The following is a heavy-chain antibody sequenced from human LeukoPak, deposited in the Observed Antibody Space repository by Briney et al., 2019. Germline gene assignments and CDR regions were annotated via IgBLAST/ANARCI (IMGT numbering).Heavy chain of an antibody. V-gene: IGHV3-49*04. D-gene: IGHD5-18*01. J-gene: IGHJ4*02. CDR2: IRSKAYGGTT. CDR3: TRARGYSYGYPDY. Sequence: PGGSLRLSCAASGFTFNNYGMSWVRQAPGKGLEWVGFIRSKAYGGTTEYAASVKGRFTISRDDSKSIAYLQMNSLKTEDTAVYYCTRARGYSYGYPDYWGQGTLVTVSS. CDR1: GFTFNNYG.